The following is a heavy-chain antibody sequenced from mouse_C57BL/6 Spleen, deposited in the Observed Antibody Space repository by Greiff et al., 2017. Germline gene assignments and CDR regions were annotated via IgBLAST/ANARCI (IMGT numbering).Heavy chain of an antibody. CDR3: ARGGYSAHYFDY. CDR1: GFTFSSYG. CDR2: ISSGGSYT. Sequence: EVKLMESGGDLVKPGGSLKLSCAASGFTFSSYGMSWVRQTPDKRLEWVATISSGGSYTYYPDSVKGRFTISRDNAKNTLYLQMSSLKSEDTAMYYCARGGYSAHYFDYWGQGTTLTVSS. D-gene: IGHD2-12*01. J-gene: IGHJ2*01. V-gene: IGHV5-6*02.